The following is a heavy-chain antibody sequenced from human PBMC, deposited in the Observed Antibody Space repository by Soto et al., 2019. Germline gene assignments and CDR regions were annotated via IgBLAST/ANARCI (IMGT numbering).Heavy chain of an antibody. D-gene: IGHD6-13*01. CDR3: AWTAAGKDLDF. J-gene: IGHJ4*02. Sequence: QVQLQESGPGLVKPSQTLSLTCTVSGGSISRGGYYWSWVRQHPGKGLEWIGYIFYSGDTYYNPSLQTRVTISVDTSKNQFFLKVKPLTASDTAIYYCAWTAAGKDLDFWGQGTLVTVPS. CDR2: IFYSGDT. V-gene: IGHV4-31*03. CDR1: GGSISRGGYY.